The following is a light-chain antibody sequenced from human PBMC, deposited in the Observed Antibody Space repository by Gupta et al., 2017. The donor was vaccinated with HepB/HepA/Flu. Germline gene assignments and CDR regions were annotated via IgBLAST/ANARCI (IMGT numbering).Light chain of an antibody. CDR1: QSVLYSSNNNNY. Sequence: DIVMTQSPDSLAVSLGERATINCKSSQSVLYSSNNNNYLAWYQQKPGQPPKLLIYWASTRESGVPDRLSGSGSGTDFTLTISSLQAEDVAVYYCQQYYSTPPSSFGQGTKLEIK. CDR3: QQYYSTPPSS. V-gene: IGKV4-1*01. CDR2: WAS. J-gene: IGKJ2*04.